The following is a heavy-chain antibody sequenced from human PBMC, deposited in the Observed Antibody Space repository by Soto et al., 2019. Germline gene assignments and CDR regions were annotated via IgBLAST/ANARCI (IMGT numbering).Heavy chain of an antibody. V-gene: IGHV1-2*04. J-gene: IGHJ5*02. CDR2: INPNSGGT. CDR1: GYTFTGYY. CDR3: ARSPWGYCSSTSCRSNWFDP. D-gene: IGHD2-2*01. Sequence: ASVKVSCKASGYTFTGYYMHWVRQAPGQGLEWMGWINPNSGGTNYAQKFQGWVTMTRDTSISTAYMELSRLRSDDTAVYYCARSPWGYCSSTSCRSNWFDPWGQGTLVTVSS.